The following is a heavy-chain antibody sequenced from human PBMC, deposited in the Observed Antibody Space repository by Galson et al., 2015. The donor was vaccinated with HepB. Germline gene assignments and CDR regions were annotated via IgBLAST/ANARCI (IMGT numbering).Heavy chain of an antibody. CDR1: GFTFSSYW. Sequence: SLRLSCAASGFTFSSYWMTWVRQALGKGLEWVANIRQDGSEKYYADSVKGRLTISRDNAKNSLDLQMDSLRAEDTAVYYCARARNDNVWGRGYFDFWGQGTLVTVSS. CDR3: ARARNDNVWGRGYFDF. CDR2: IRQDGSEK. J-gene: IGHJ4*02. D-gene: IGHD3-16*01. V-gene: IGHV3-7*03.